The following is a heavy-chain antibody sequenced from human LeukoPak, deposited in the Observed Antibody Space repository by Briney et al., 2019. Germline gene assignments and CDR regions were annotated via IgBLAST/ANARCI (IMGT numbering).Heavy chain of an antibody. J-gene: IGHJ4*02. V-gene: IGHV3-23*01. Sequence: GGSLRLSCAASGFSFRSYAMSWVRQAPGKGLQWVSDISDSAGSTYYADSVKGRFTISRDNSKNTLYLQMNSLRAEDTAIYYCAKVGSYSSFDYWGQGTLVTVSS. CDR2: ISDSAGST. CDR3: AKVGSYSSFDY. CDR1: GFSFRSYA. D-gene: IGHD3-10*01.